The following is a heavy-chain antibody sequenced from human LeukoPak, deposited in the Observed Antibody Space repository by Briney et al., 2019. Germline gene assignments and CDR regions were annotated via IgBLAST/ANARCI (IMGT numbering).Heavy chain of an antibody. V-gene: IGHV4-34*01. J-gene: IGHJ3*02. D-gene: IGHD5-12*01. CDR3: ASEYSGYDDI. CDR1: GGSFSGYY. CDR2: INHSGST. Sequence: SETLSLTCAVYGGSFSGYYWSWIRQPPGKGLEWIGEINHSGSTNYNPSLKSRVTISVDTSKNQFSLKLSSVTAADTAVYYCASEYSGYDDIWGQGTMVTVSS.